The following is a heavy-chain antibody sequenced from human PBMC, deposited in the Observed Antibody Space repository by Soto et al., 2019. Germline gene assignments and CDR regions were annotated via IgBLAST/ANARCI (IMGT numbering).Heavy chain of an antibody. CDR2: IYYSGST. V-gene: IGHV4-39*01. CDR3: YTGVTTLYGMDV. D-gene: IGHD4-17*01. Sequence: PSETLSLTCSVSGGSISSSSYFWGWIRQPPGKGLEWIGSIYYSGSTYYNPSLKSRVTISVDTSKNQFSLKLSSVTAADTAVYYCYTGVTTLYGMDVWGQGTTVTVSS. J-gene: IGHJ6*02. CDR1: GGSISSSSYF.